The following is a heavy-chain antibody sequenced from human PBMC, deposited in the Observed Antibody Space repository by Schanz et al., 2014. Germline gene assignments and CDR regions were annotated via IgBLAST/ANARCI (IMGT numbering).Heavy chain of an antibody. Sequence: EVQLLESGGGLVQPGGSLRLSCLASGFAFSSYGMNWLRQAPGKGLEWVSAISGRGGSTYYADSVKGRFTISRDNSKNALYLQMNSLRAVDTAVYYRARRALWCGYTCFDTWGQGTLVTVSS. V-gene: IGHV3-23*01. D-gene: IGHD2-21*01. CDR2: ISGRGGST. J-gene: IGHJ5*02. CDR3: ARRALWCGYTCFDT. CDR1: GFAFSSYG.